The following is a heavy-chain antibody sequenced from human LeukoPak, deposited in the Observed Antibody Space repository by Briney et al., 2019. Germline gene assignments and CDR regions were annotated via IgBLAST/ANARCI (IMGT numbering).Heavy chain of an antibody. CDR1: GSTFNQHS. Sequence: PGGSLRLSCAASGSTFNQHSMSWIRQAPGKGLEWLSYISRNGGAVHYADSVEGRFTISRDNAKNSLSLQMNGLRTDDTAVYFCARASSLIGGFDSWGRGTLVTVSS. CDR2: ISRNGGAV. V-gene: IGHV3-11*01. D-gene: IGHD2-8*01. CDR3: ARASSLIGGFDS. J-gene: IGHJ4*02.